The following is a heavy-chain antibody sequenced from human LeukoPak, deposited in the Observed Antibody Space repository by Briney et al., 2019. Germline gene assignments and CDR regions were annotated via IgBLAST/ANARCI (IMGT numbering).Heavy chain of an antibody. CDR3: AREYKEPQDIVVVVAAEPAFDI. D-gene: IGHD2-15*01. CDR2: ISYDGSNK. Sequence: GESLRLSCAASGFTFSSYAMHWVRQAPGKGLEWVAVISYDGSNKYYADSVKGRFTISRDNSKNTLYLQMNSLRAEDTAVYYCAREYKEPQDIVVVVAAEPAFDIWGQGTMVTVSS. J-gene: IGHJ3*02. V-gene: IGHV3-30*04. CDR1: GFTFSSYA.